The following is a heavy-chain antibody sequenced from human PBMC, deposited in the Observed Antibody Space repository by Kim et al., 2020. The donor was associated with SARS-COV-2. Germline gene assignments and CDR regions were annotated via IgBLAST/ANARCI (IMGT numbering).Heavy chain of an antibody. V-gene: IGHV1-24*01. D-gene: IGHD3-16*01. Sequence: IYAQKFQGRVTMTEDTSTDTAYMELSSLRSEDTAVYYCATGDGTLSFLDYWGQGTLVTVSS. CDR3: ATGDGTLSFLDY. J-gene: IGHJ4*02.